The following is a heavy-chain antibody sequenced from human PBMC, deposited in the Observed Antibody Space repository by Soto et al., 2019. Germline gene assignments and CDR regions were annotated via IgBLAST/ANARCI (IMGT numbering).Heavy chain of an antibody. CDR1: GGSISSSRYH. V-gene: IGHV4-39*01. CDR3: ARLYYSNLGSNYYYYIDV. J-gene: IGHJ6*03. CDR2: IYFTGKT. D-gene: IGHD4-4*01. Sequence: QLQLQESGPGLVKASETLSLTCTVSGGSISSSRYHWGWIRQSPGKGLECLGTIYFTGKTYNNPSLKSQINMYVDTSKNQVSLNLSSVTAADTAIYYCARLYYSNLGSNYYYYIDVWGRGTAVTVSS.